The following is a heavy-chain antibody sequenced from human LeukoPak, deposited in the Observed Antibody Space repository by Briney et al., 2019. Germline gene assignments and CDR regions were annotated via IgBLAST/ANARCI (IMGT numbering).Heavy chain of an antibody. CDR1: GFTFSSYS. CDR2: ISSSSSTI. J-gene: IGHJ4*02. V-gene: IGHV3-48*01. D-gene: IGHD3-22*01. Sequence: GGSLRLSCAASGFTFSSYSMNWVRQAPGKGLEWVSYISSSSSTIYYADSVKGRFTISRDNAKNSLYLQMNSLRAEDTAVYYCARDRGSYYYDSSGYDYWGQGTLVTVSS. CDR3: ARDRGSYYYDSSGYDY.